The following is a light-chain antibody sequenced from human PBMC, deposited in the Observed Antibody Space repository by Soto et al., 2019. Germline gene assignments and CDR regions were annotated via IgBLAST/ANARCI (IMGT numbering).Light chain of an antibody. CDR2: DVS. J-gene: IGLJ2*01. CDR3: SSYTSSSTYVV. Sequence: QSALTQPASVSGSPGQSITISGTGTSSDVGGYNYVSWYQQHPGKAPKLMIYDVSNRPSGVSNRFSGSKSGNTASLTISGLQADDEADYYCSSYTSSSTYVVFGGGTKLTVL. CDR1: SSDVGGYNY. V-gene: IGLV2-14*01.